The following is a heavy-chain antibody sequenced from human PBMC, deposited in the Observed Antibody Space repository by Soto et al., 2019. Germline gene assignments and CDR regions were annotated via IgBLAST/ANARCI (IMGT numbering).Heavy chain of an antibody. V-gene: IGHV3-48*02. CDR2: ISDSGATK. CDR3: ARCSRNSCYSYGVDV. D-gene: IGHD2-15*01. CDR1: GFTFSNCG. J-gene: IGHJ6*02. Sequence: EVQLVESGGGLVQPGGSLRLSCAASGFTFSNCGMNWVRQTPGKGLEWVSYISDSGATKHYADSVKGRFTISRDNGKDSLYLQTNSLRDEDTAVYFCARCSRNSCYSYGVDVWGQGATVTVSS.